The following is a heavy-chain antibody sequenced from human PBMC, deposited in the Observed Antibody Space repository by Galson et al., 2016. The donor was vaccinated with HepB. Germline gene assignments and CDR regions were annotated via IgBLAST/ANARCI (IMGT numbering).Heavy chain of an antibody. Sequence: WVRQAPGKGLEWVSIIDDSGDHIYYAESVKGRFTISRDKATNTLYLQMNSLRAEDTALYYCARDRGYRALDPWGQGTTVTVSS. D-gene: IGHD3-10*01. J-gene: IGHJ3*01. CDR3: ARDRGYRALDP. V-gene: IGHV3-23*01. CDR2: IDDSGDHI.